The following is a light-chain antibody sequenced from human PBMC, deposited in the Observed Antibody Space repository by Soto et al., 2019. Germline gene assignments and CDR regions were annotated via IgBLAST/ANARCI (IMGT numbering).Light chain of an antibody. V-gene: IGKV1-5*01. J-gene: IGKJ1*01. CDR2: DAS. CDR3: QQYNGGT. CDR1: QSISSW. Sequence: DIQMTQSPSTLSASVGDRVTITCRASQSISSWLAWYQQKPGKAPKLLIYDASSLESGVPSRFSGSGSGTEFTLTISSMQPDDFATYYCQQYNGGTFGHGTKVDI.